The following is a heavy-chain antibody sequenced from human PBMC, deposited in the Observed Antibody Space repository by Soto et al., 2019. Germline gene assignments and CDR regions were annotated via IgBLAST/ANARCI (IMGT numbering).Heavy chain of an antibody. V-gene: IGHV3-74*01. D-gene: IGHD2-15*01. Sequence: PGGSLRLSCAASGFTFSSYWMHWVRQAPGKGLVWVSRINSDGSRTSYADSVKGRFTISRDNAKNTLYLQMNSLRAEDTAVYYCVRGSCSGGSCSSPLFDYWGQGTLVTVSS. CDR3: VRGSCSGGSCSSPLFDY. CDR1: GFTFSSYW. J-gene: IGHJ4*02. CDR2: INSDGSRT.